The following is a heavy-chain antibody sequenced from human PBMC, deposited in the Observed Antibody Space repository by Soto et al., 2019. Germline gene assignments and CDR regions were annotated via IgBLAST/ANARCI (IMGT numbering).Heavy chain of an antibody. V-gene: IGHV2-5*02. CDR1: GCSLSTSGVG. D-gene: IGHD3-22*01. J-gene: IGHJ3*02. CDR3: AHSLGGDYDSSGTRAECAFDI. Sequence: QITLKASGPTPVKPTQTLTLTCTFSGCSLSTSGVGVGWMRQRPGKALVWLALINWADDKRYSPSLKSRLTIHKDTSKNQGVLTLTNMDPVDTATYYCAHSLGGDYDSSGTRAECAFDIWCQGTMVTVAS. CDR2: INWADDK.